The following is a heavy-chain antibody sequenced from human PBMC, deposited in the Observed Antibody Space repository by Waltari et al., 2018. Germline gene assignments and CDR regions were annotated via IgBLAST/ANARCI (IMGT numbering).Heavy chain of an antibody. CDR1: GGSISSYY. D-gene: IGHD3-22*01. CDR3: ARGDDSSGYYAGVDY. V-gene: IGHV4-59*01. CDR2: IYYRGST. J-gene: IGHJ4*02. Sequence: QVQLQESGPGLVKPSETLSLTCTVSGGSISSYYWSWIRQPPGKGLEWIGYIYYRGSTHYNPSLKSRVTISVDTAKNQFSLKLSSVTAADTAVYYCARGDDSSGYYAGVDYWGQGTLVTVSS.